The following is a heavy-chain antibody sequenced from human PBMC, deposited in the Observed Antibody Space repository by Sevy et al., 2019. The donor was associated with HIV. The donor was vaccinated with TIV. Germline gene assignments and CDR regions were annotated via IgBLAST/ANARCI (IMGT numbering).Heavy chain of an antibody. Sequence: ASVKVSCKASGYTFTGYYMHWVRQAPGQGLEWMGWINPNSGGTNYAQKFQGRVTMTRDTSISTAYMDLSRLRSDDTAVYYCARVNPPYCSSTSCGINWFDPWGQGTLVTVSS. CDR2: INPNSGGT. D-gene: IGHD2-2*01. CDR1: GYTFTGYY. V-gene: IGHV1-2*02. J-gene: IGHJ5*02. CDR3: ARVNPPYCSSTSCGINWFDP.